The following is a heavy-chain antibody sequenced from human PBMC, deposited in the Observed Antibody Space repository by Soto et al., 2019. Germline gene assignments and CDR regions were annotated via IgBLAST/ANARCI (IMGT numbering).Heavy chain of an antibody. Sequence: QVQLVESGGGVVQPGRSLRLSCAASGFTFSSYGMHWVRQAPGKGLEWVAVISYDGSNKYYADSVKGRFTISRDNSKNTLYLQMNSMRAEDTAVYYCAKGSIAVAGTTGDYWGQGTLVTVSS. D-gene: IGHD6-19*01. J-gene: IGHJ4*02. CDR3: AKGSIAVAGTTGDY. V-gene: IGHV3-30*18. CDR2: ISYDGSNK. CDR1: GFTFSSYG.